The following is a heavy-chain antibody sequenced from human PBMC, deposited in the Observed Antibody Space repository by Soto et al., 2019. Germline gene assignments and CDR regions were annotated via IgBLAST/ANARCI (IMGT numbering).Heavy chain of an antibody. V-gene: IGHV3-21*04. D-gene: IGHD1-26*01. Sequence: GGSQRLSCAASGFTFSSYSMNWVRQAPGKGLEWVSSISSSSYIYYADSVKGRFTISRDNSKNTLYLQMNSLRAEDTAVYYCAKGRSSGIYYFDYWGQGTLVTVSS. CDR3: AKGRSSGIYYFDY. J-gene: IGHJ4*02. CDR1: GFTFSSYS. CDR2: ISSSSYI.